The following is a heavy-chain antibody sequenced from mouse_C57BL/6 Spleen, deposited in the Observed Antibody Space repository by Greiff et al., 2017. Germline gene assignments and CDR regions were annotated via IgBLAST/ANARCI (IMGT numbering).Heavy chain of an antibody. D-gene: IGHD3-2*02. CDR3: ASLDSSGYGFAY. CDR2: IYPGDGDT. CDR1: GYAFSSSW. Sequence: VKLMESGPELVKPGASVKISCKASGYAFSSSWMNWVKQRPGKGLEWIGRIYPGDGDTNYNGKFTGKATLTADKSSSTAYMQLSSLTSEDSAVYFCASLDSSGYGFAYWGQGTLVTVSA. J-gene: IGHJ3*01. V-gene: IGHV1-82*01.